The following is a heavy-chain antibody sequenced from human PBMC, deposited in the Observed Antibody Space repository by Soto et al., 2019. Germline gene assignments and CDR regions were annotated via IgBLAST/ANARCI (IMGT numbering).Heavy chain of an antibody. CDR2: IYSGGST. J-gene: IGHJ6*02. CDR3: ARENYDFWSGYVYGMDV. V-gene: IGHV3-53*01. D-gene: IGHD3-3*01. Sequence: PGGSLRLSCAASGFTVSSNYMSWVRQAPGKGLEWVSVIYSGGSTYYADSVKGRFTISRDNSKNTLYLQMNSLRAEDTAVYYCARENYDFWSGYVYGMDVWGQGTTVTVSS. CDR1: GFTVSSNY.